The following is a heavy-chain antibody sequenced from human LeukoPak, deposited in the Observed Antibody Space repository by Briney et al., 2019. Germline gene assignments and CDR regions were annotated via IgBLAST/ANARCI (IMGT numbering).Heavy chain of an antibody. D-gene: IGHD3-10*02. V-gene: IGHV3-21*01. CDR2: ISSSSSYI. Sequence: GGSLRLSCAASGFTFSTYSMNWVRQAPGKGLEWVSSISSSSSYIDYADSVKGRFTISRDNAMNSLYLQMNSLRAEDTAVYYCAELGITMIGGVWGKGTTVTVSS. J-gene: IGHJ6*04. CDR3: AELGITMIGGV. CDR1: GFTFSTYS.